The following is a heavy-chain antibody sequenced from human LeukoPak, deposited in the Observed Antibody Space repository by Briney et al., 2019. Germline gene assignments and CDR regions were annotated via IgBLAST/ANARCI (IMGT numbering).Heavy chain of an antibody. V-gene: IGHV4-61*02. CDR1: GGSVNSGDYY. CDR2: IYTSGST. J-gene: IGHJ4*02. Sequence: SETLSLTCTVSGGSVNSGDYYWTWIRQPAGKGLEWIGRIYTSGSTNYNPSLKSRVTISVDTSKNQFSLKLSSVTAADTAVYYCARVTYSGSYYVEKIFDYWGQGTLVTVSS. CDR3: ARVTYSGSYYVEKIFDY. D-gene: IGHD1-26*01.